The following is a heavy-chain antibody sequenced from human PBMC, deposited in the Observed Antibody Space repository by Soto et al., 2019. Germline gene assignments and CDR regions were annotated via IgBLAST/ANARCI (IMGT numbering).Heavy chain of an antibody. CDR3: ARQGGLLWFGELLADAFDI. V-gene: IGHV4-39*01. Sequence: QLQLQESGPGLVKPSETLSLTCTVSGGSISSSSYYWGWIRQPPGKGMEWVGSIYYSGSTYSNPSLKSRVTKSGDKSKNQFSLKLSSVTAADTPVYYCARQGGLLWFGELLADAFDIWGQGTMVTVSS. D-gene: IGHD3-10*01. CDR1: GGSISSSSYY. CDR2: IYYSGST. J-gene: IGHJ3*02.